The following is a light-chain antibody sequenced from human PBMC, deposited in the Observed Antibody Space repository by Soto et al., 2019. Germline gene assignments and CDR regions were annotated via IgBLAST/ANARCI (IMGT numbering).Light chain of an antibody. Sequence: DIQMTQSPSSLSASVGDRITITCRASQSISRYLNWYQHKPGKAPKLLINAASSLERGVPSRFRGGWTGTDFTLNISSLQPDDFATYYCQQNYRATPWTFGQGTKVEVK. V-gene: IGKV1-39*01. CDR1: QSISRY. CDR3: QQNYRATPWT. J-gene: IGKJ1*01. CDR2: AAS.